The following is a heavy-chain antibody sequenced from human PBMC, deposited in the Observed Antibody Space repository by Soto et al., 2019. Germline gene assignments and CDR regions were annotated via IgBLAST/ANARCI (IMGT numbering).Heavy chain of an antibody. J-gene: IGHJ3*02. Sequence: SVKVSCKASGGTFSSYAISWVRQAPGQGLEWMGGIIPTFGTANYAQKFQGRVTITADESTSTAYMELSSLRSEDTAVYYCARGLYDILTGYMDAFDIWGQGTMVTVSS. CDR3: ARGLYDILTGYMDAFDI. CDR2: IIPTFGTA. D-gene: IGHD3-9*01. V-gene: IGHV1-69*13. CDR1: GGTFSSYA.